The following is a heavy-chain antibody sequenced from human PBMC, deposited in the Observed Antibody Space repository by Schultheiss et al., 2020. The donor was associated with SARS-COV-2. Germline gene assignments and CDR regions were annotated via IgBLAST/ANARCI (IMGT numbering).Heavy chain of an antibody. J-gene: IGHJ5*02. CDR2: IYYSGST. V-gene: IGHV4-59*12. Sequence: SETLSLTCTVSGGSISSYYWSWIRQPPGKGLEWIGYIYYSGSTNYNPSLKSRVTISVDTSKNQFSLKLSSVTAADTAVYYCARGLRYFDWLSRPPGCWFDPWGQGTLVTVS. D-gene: IGHD3-9*01. CDR1: GGSISSYY. CDR3: ARGLRYFDWLSRPPGCWFDP.